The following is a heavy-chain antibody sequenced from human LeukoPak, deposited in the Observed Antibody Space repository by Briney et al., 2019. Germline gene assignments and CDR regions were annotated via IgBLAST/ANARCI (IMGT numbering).Heavy chain of an antibody. Sequence: GGSLRLSCAASAFSFSSYGMNWVRQAPGEGLEWVSFIRYDGSIKYYADSVKGRFTISRDNSKNTLYLEMNSLRAEDTAVYYCAKDRSYLFDYWGQGTLVTVSS. CDR1: AFSFSSYG. J-gene: IGHJ4*02. CDR2: IRYDGSIK. CDR3: AKDRSYLFDY. V-gene: IGHV3-30*02. D-gene: IGHD1-26*01.